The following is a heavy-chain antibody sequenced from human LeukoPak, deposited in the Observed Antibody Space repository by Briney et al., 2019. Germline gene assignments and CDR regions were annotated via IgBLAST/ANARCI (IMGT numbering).Heavy chain of an antibody. D-gene: IGHD2-15*01. V-gene: IGHV3-30*04. CDR2: ISYDGSNK. CDR3: AREARYCSGGSCYYLDY. Sequence: PGGFLRLSCEASGFTFSSYAMHWVRQAPGKGLEWVAVISYDGSNKYYADSVKGRFTISRDNSKNTLYLQMNSLRAEDTAVYYCAREARYCSGGSCYYLDYWGQGTLVTVSS. CDR1: GFTFSSYA. J-gene: IGHJ4*02.